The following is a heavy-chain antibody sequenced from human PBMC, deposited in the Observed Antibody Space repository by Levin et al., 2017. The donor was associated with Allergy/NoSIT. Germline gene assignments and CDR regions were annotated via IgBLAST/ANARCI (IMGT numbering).Heavy chain of an antibody. Sequence: SGPTLVKPTQTLTLTCTFSGFSLSTSGVGVGWIRQPPGKALEWLALIYWDDDKRYSPSLKSRLTITKDTSKNQVVLTMTNMDPVDTATYYCAHSHITIFGVVITDFDYWGQGTLVTVSS. D-gene: IGHD3-3*01. J-gene: IGHJ4*02. V-gene: IGHV2-5*02. CDR1: GFSLSTSGVG. CDR2: IYWDDDK. CDR3: AHSHITIFGVVITDFDY.